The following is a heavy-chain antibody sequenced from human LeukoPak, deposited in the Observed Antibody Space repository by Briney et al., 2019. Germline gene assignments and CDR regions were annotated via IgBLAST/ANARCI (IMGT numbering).Heavy chain of an antibody. D-gene: IGHD2-2*01. Sequence: GGSLRLSCAASGFTFSSYAMSWVRQAPGKGLEWVSAISGSGGSTYYADSVKGRFTISRDNSKNTLYLQMSSLRAEDTAVYYCAPDIVVVPAAMDFDYWGQGTLVTVSS. CDR3: APDIVVVPAAMDFDY. J-gene: IGHJ4*02. CDR2: ISGSGGST. V-gene: IGHV3-23*01. CDR1: GFTFSSYA.